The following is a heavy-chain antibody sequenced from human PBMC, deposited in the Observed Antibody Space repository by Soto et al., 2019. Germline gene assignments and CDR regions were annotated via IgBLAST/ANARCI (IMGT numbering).Heavy chain of an antibody. CDR2: ISSSSSTI. CDR1: GFTFSNYT. V-gene: IGHV3-48*01. D-gene: IGHD5-18*01. J-gene: IGHJ4*02. CDR3: AKEGGVYGGYNDD. Sequence: EVQLVESGGGLVQPGGSLRLSCAASGFTFSNYTMNWVRQAPGKGLEWVSYISSSSSTIYYADSVKGRFTISRDNAKNSLYLQMNSLRAEDTAVYYCAKEGGVYGGYNDDWGQGTLVTVSS.